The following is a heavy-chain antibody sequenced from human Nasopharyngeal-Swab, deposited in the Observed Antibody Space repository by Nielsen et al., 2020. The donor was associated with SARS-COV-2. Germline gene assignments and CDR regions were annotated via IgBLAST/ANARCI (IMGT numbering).Heavy chain of an antibody. CDR3: VKGGYLHDYINYGDWFDP. CDR2: ISGAGSST. D-gene: IGHD4-11*01. J-gene: IGHJ5*02. Sequence: GGSLRLSCVASGFTFSSYAVSWVRQAPGKGLNWVSAISGAGSSTYYADSVKGRFTISRDNSKNTLYLQMNSLRAEDTALYYCVKGGYLHDYINYGDWFDPWGLGTLVTVSS. V-gene: IGHV3-23*01. CDR1: GFTFSSYA.